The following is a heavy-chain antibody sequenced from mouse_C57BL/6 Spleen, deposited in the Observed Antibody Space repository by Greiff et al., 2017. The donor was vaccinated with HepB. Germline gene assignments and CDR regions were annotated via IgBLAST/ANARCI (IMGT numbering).Heavy chain of an antibody. V-gene: IGHV1-53*01. CDR1: GYTFTSYW. D-gene: IGHD1-1*01. CDR2: INPSNGGT. Sequence: VQLQQPGTELVKPGASVKLSCKASGYTFTSYWMHWVKQRPGQGLEWIGNINPSNGGTNYNEKFKSKATLTVDKSSSTAYMQLSSLTSEDSAVYYCARSVITTVVARDFDYWGQGTTLTVSS. J-gene: IGHJ2*01. CDR3: ARSVITTVVARDFDY.